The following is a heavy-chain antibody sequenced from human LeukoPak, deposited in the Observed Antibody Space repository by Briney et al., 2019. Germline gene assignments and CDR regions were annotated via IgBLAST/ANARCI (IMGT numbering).Heavy chain of an antibody. CDR3: ATGNVFGGYCSGGSCYPDPFDI. CDR2: INPSGGST. D-gene: IGHD2-15*01. Sequence: ASVKVSCKASGYTFTGYYMHWVRQAPGQGLEWMGIINPSGGSTSYAQKFQGRVTMTRDMSTSTVYMELSSLRSDDTAVYYCATGNVFGGYCSGGSCYPDPFDIWGQGTMVTVSS. CDR1: GYTFTGYY. V-gene: IGHV1-46*01. J-gene: IGHJ3*02.